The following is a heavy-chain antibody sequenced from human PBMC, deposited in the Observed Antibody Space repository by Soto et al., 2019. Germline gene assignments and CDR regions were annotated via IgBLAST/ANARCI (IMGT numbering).Heavy chain of an antibody. CDR1: GGSISSSRCH. D-gene: IGHD7-27*01. CDR3: ARGGRTGNRAYYYYYGLDV. J-gene: IGHJ6*02. CDR2: IYYSGST. V-gene: IGHV4-39*07. Sequence: PSETLSLTCTVSGGSISSSRCHWGWIRQPPGKGLEWIGYIYYSGSTYYNPSLKSRVTISEDTPKNQFSLKLSSVTAADTAVYYCARGGRTGNRAYYYYYGLDVWGQGTTVTVSS.